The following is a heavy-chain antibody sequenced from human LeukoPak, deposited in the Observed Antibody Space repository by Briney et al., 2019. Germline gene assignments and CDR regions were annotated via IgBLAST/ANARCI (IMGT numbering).Heavy chain of an antibody. D-gene: IGHD1/OR15-1a*01. V-gene: IGHV1-46*01. CDR1: GFTFSSSA. J-gene: IGHJ4*02. CDR2: INPGGGST. Sequence: ASVKVSCKASGFTFSSSAMHWVRQAPGQGLEWMGMINPGGGSTRYAQKFQGRVSMTRDTSTSTVYMELSSLRSEDTAVYYCARVFGRQTIDYWGQGTLVTVSS. CDR3: ARVFGRQTIDY.